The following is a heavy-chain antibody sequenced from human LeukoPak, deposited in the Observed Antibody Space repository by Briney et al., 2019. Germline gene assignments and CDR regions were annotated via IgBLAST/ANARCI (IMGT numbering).Heavy chain of an antibody. J-gene: IGHJ6*02. Sequence: GGSLRLSCAASGFTVTSNYMSWVRQAQGKGLEWVSVIYSGGSTYYADSVKGRFTISRDNSKNTLYLQMNSLRAEDTAVYYCARDNTYYDILTGYYYYYGMDVWGQGTTVTVSS. CDR2: IYSGGST. V-gene: IGHV3-66*01. CDR3: ARDNTYYDILTGYYYYYGMDV. D-gene: IGHD3-9*01. CDR1: GFTVTSNY.